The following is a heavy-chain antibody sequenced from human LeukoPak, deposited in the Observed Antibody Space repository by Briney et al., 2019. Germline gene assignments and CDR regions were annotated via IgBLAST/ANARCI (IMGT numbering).Heavy chain of an antibody. D-gene: IGHD3-10*01. CDR2: FCGDGGNT. CDR1: GFRFDDYE. J-gene: IGHJ6*02. Sequence: GALILSCAASGFRFDDYEMHRVRSAPGKGLDWVSFFCGDGGNTHYADSVKGRFTISRDNRKNSLYLQMSSLRTDDIALYYCAKGSGGSGRFYRHLMDVWGQGTTVTVSS. V-gene: IGHV3-43*02. CDR3: AKGSGGSGRFYRHLMDV.